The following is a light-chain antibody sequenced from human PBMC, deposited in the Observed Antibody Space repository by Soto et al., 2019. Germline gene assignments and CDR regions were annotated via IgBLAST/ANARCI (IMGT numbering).Light chain of an antibody. CDR3: QEYNDWPLT. CDR1: QSVSNN. V-gene: IGKV3-15*01. J-gene: IGKJ4*01. Sequence: EIVMTQSPATLSVSPGERATLSCRASQSVSNNVAWYQQKPGQAPRLLNYHAATRATGIPARFSSRWSGTEVTTTSSSPQSEDFAVYYFQEYNDWPLTVGGGTKVDIK. CDR2: HAA.